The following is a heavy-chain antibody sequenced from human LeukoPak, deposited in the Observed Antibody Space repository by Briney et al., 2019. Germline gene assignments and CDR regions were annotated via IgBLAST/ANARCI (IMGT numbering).Heavy chain of an antibody. CDR1: GFTFSSYA. D-gene: IGHD3-22*01. V-gene: IGHV3-30*04. J-gene: IGHJ4*02. CDR2: ISYDGSNK. Sequence: PGGSLRLACAASGFTFSSYAMHWVRQAPGKGLEWVAVISYDGSNKYYADSVKGRFTISRDNSKNTLYLQMNSLRAEDTAVYYCARDRYYYDCSGYLSYWGQGTLVTVSS. CDR3: ARDRYYYDCSGYLSY.